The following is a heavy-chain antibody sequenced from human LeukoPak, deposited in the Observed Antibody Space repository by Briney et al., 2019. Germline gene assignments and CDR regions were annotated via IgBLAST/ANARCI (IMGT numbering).Heavy chain of an antibody. CDR3: ARETCSTTTPCAFDI. CDR2: IYPGDSDT. V-gene: IGHV5-51*01. CDR1: GYSFTSNW. Sequence: GESLKISCKGSGYSFTSNWIAWVRQMPGKGLEWMGIIYPGDSDTRYSPPFQGQVTISVDKSISTAYLQWSSLKASDTAMYYCARETCSTTTPCAFDIWGQGTMVTVSS. J-gene: IGHJ3*02. D-gene: IGHD2-2*01.